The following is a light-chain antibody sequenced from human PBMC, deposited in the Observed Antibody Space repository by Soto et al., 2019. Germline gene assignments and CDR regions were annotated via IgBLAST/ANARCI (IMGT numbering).Light chain of an antibody. CDR1: QSVSAN. Sequence: EIVMTQSPATLSLSPGERATLSCRASQSVSANLAWYQQKPGQAPRLLISGASTRATGIPARFSGSGSGTEFTLTISSLQSEDFAVYYCQQYKNWPPYTFGQGTKLEIK. J-gene: IGKJ2*01. CDR3: QQYKNWPPYT. V-gene: IGKV3-15*01. CDR2: GAS.